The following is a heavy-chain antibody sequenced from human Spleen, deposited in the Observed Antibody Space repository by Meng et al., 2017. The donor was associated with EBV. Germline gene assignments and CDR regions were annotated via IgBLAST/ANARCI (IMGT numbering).Heavy chain of an antibody. J-gene: IGHJ5*02. Sequence: QLQLVRSGAEGKKPGSSMKVSCKASGGSFSSHSFSWVRQAPGQGLEWMAGITPIFGTSNYAQKFQDRVTISADESTTTVYLEVSSLRSEDTAVYYCARLNDYSSGSTSWGQGTLVTVSS. CDR1: GGSFSSHS. CDR3: ARLNDYSSGSTS. V-gene: IGHV1-69*01. D-gene: IGHD6-19*01. CDR2: ITPIFGTS.